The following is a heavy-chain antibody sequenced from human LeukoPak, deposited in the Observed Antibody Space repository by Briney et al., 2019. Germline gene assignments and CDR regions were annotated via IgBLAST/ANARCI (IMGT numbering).Heavy chain of an antibody. J-gene: IGHJ3*02. V-gene: IGHV1-2*02. CDR1: GYTFTGYY. CDR2: INPNSGGT. D-gene: IGHD2-2*01. CDR3: ARDEGYCSSTSCYDAFDI. Sequence: ASVKVSCKASGYTFTGYYMHWVRQAPGQGFEWMGWINPNSGGTNYAQKFQGRFTMTRDTSISTAYMELSRLRSDDTAVYYCARDEGYCSSTSCYDAFDIWGQGTMVTVSS.